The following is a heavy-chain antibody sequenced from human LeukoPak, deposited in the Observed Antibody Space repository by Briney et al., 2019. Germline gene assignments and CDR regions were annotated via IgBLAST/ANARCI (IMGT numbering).Heavy chain of an antibody. Sequence: HPGGSLRLSCAASGFTFSSYGMHWVRQAPGKGLEWVAVIWYDGSNTYYADSVKGRFTISRDNSKNTLYLQMNSLIAEDTAVYYCARWRSMVRGLDVWGQGTTVTVSS. CDR3: ARWRSMVRGLDV. CDR1: GFTFSSYG. V-gene: IGHV3-33*01. D-gene: IGHD3-10*01. CDR2: IWYDGSNT. J-gene: IGHJ6*02.